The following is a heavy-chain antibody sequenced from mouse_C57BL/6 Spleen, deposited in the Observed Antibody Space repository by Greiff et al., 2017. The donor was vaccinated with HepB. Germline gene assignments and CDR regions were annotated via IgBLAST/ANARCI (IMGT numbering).Heavy chain of an antibody. CDR3: TKWPSSYYFDY. D-gene: IGHD1-3*01. Sequence: EVQLQQSGAELVRPGASVKLSCTASGFNIKDDYMHWVKQRPEQGLEWIGWIDPENGDTEYASKFQGKATITADTSSNTAYLQLSSLTSEDTAVYYCTKWPSSYYFDYWGQGTTLTVSS. CDR1: GFNIKDDY. CDR2: IDPENGDT. J-gene: IGHJ2*01. V-gene: IGHV14-4*01.